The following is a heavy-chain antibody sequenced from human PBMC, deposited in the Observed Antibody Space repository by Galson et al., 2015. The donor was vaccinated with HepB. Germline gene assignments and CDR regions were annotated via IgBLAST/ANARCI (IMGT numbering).Heavy chain of an antibody. J-gene: IGHJ6*02. CDR3: ASTVLTPHGLDV. CDR1: GFTFSSSW. D-gene: IGHD4-23*01. CDR2: VYSDGSFS. Sequence: SLRLSCAASGFTFSSSWMHWVRQPPGKGLVWVSRVYSDGSFSDYADSVKGRFTISRDNASNTLYLQMNSLRAEDTAVYYCASTVLTPHGLDVWGHGTTVTVSS. V-gene: IGHV3-74*01.